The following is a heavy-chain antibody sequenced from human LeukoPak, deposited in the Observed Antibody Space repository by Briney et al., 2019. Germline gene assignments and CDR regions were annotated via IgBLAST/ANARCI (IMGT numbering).Heavy chain of an antibody. CDR3: ARGVLTTYYDFWSGYYRKDAFDI. CDR2: MNPNSGNT. V-gene: IGHV1-8*01. J-gene: IGHJ3*02. CDR1: GYTFTSYD. D-gene: IGHD3-3*01. Sequence: ASVKVSCKASGYTFTSYDINWVRQATGQGLEWMGWMNPNSGNTGYAQKFQGRVTMTRNTSISTAYMELSSLRSEDTAVYYCARGVLTTYYDFWSGYYRKDAFDIWGQGTMVTVSS.